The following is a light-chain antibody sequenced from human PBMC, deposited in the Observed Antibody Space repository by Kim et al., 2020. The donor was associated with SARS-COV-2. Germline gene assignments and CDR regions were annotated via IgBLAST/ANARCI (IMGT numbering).Light chain of an antibody. J-gene: IGKJ1*01. CDR3: HQYLGTPRT. Sequence: SPGERATLSCRASHSIGSSYVAWYQQKPGQAPRLVIYSTSNRATGIPDRFSGSGSGTDFTLTINRLEPEDFAVYYCHQYLGTPRTFGQGTKVDIK. V-gene: IGKV3-20*01. CDR2: STS. CDR1: HSIGSSY.